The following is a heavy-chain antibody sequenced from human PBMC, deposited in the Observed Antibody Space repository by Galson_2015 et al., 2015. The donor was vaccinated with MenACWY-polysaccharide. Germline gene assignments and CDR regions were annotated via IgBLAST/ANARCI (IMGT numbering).Heavy chain of an antibody. CDR3: ARDAGGTEDY. CDR1: GYTFNNYA. Sequence: SVKVSCKASGYTFNNYAINWVRQAPGQGHEWMGWVNTYNGNTNYAQKVHGRVTVTADSNTAYMELQSLRSDDTAVYYCARDAGGTEDYWGQGTLVTVSS. D-gene: IGHD2-15*01. J-gene: IGHJ4*02. CDR2: VNTYNGNT. V-gene: IGHV1-18*04.